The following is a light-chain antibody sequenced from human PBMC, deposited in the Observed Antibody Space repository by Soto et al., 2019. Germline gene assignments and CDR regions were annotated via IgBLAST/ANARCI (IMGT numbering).Light chain of an antibody. V-gene: IGKV1-13*02. Sequence: AIQLTQSPSSLSASIGDRVTITCRASQGIASALAWYQQRPGKPPSLLIYDASTSQSGVPSRFGGSGSETDFTLTISSLQPEDFATYYCQQFSTYPVTFGGGPRVEIK. CDR1: QGIASA. CDR3: QQFSTYPVT. CDR2: DAS. J-gene: IGKJ4*01.